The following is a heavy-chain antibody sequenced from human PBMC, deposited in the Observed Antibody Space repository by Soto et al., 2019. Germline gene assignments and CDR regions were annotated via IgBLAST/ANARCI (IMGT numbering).Heavy chain of an antibody. CDR1: GFTFSSYA. CDR3: ATWHWPLRSFDY. V-gene: IGHV3-23*01. CDR2: ITSSGGET. D-gene: IGHD4-17*01. J-gene: IGHJ4*02. Sequence: EVQLLESGGGLAQSGGSLRLSCAASGFTFSSYAMTWVRQAPGKGLEWVSAITSSGGETSYADSVRGRFTISRDSSNNTLFLQMNSLRAEDTAVYFCATWHWPLRSFDYWGQGTLVIVSS.